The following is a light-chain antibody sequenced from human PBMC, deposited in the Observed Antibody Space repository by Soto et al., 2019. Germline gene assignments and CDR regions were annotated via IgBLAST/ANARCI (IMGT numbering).Light chain of an antibody. J-gene: IGKJ1*01. CDR2: GAS. Sequence: EIVMTQSPATLSVSPGERATLSCRASQSVSSNLAWYQQKPGQAPRLLIYGASTRATGIPARFSGSGSGTEVTLTISSLQSEDFAVYYCQQYNNWPPVFGQGTKVEIK. CDR3: QQYNNWPPV. V-gene: IGKV3-15*01. CDR1: QSVSSN.